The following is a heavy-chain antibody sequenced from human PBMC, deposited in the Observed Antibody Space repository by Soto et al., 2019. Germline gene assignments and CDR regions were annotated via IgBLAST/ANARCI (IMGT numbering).Heavy chain of an antibody. CDR3: AGDSLLFAASGIPRGY. CDR1: GYTFTSYG. D-gene: IGHD6-13*01. Sequence: VKVSCKASGYTFTSYGISWVRQAPGQGLEWMGWISAYNGNTNYAQKLQGRVTMTTNTSTSTAYMELRGLRSDDTAVYYCAGDSLLFAASGIPRGYWGQGTLVTVCS. CDR2: ISAYNGNT. V-gene: IGHV1-18*01. J-gene: IGHJ4*02.